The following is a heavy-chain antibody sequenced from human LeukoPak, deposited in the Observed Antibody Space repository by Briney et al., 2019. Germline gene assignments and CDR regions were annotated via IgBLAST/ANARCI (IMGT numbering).Heavy chain of an antibody. D-gene: IGHD2-2*02. Sequence: SETLSLTCTVSGGSISSYYWSWIRQPAGKGLEWIGRIYTSGSTNYNPSLKSRVTMSADTSKNQFSLKLSSVTAADTAVYYCARDTLDIVVVPAAIPFDYWGQGTLVTVSS. CDR3: ARDTLDIVVVPAAIPFDY. CDR2: IYTSGST. J-gene: IGHJ4*02. CDR1: GGSISSYY. V-gene: IGHV4-4*07.